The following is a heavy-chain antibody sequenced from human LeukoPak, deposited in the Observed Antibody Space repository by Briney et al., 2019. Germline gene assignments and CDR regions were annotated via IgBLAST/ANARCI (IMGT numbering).Heavy chain of an antibody. CDR1: GFTFSSYA. J-gene: IGHJ4*02. CDR2: ISYDGSNK. CDR3: ARGTVAATFDY. D-gene: IGHD6-19*01. Sequence: GGSLRLSCAASGFTFSSYAMHWVRQAPGKGLEWAAVISYDGSNKYYADSVKGRFTISRDNSKNTLYLQMNSLRAEDTAVYYCARGTVAATFDYWGQGTLVTVSS. V-gene: IGHV3-30-3*01.